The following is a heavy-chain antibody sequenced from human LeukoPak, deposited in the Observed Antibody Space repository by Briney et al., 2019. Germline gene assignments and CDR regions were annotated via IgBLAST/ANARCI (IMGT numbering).Heavy chain of an antibody. Sequence: SETLSLTCTVSGGSISSYYWSWIRQPPGKGLEWIGYIYNSGSTNYNPSLESRVTISVDTSKNQFSLKLSSVTAADTAVYYSARERAQMYGMDVWGQGTTVTVSS. CDR1: GGSISSYY. V-gene: IGHV4-59*01. CDR3: ARERAQMYGMDV. CDR2: IYNSGST. J-gene: IGHJ6*02.